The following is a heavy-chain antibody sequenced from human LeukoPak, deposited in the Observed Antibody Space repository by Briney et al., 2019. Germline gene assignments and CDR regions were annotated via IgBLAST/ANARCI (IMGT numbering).Heavy chain of an antibody. J-gene: IGHJ4*02. Sequence: SVKVSCKASGGTFSSYAISWVRQAPGQGLEWMGGIIPIFGIANYAQKFQGRVTITADKSTSTAYMELSSLRSEDTAVYYCARDEGYCSSTSCYAHDYWGQGTLVTVSS. CDR1: GGTFSSYA. D-gene: IGHD2-2*01. CDR3: ARDEGYCSSTSCYAHDY. CDR2: IIPIFGIA. V-gene: IGHV1-69*17.